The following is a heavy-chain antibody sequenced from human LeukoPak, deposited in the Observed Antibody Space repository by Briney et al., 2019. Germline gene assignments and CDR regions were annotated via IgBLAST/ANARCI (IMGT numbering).Heavy chain of an antibody. J-gene: IGHJ6*03. V-gene: IGHV1-8*01. CDR2: MNPNSGNT. Sequence: ASVKVSCKASGYTFTSYDINWVRQATGQGLEWMRWMNPNSGNTGYAQKFQGRVTMTRNTSISTAYMELSSLRSEDTAVYYCARERGSGSYNFYYYYYMDVWGKGTTVTISS. CDR3: ARERGSGSYNFYYYYYMDV. D-gene: IGHD3-10*01. CDR1: GYTFTSYD.